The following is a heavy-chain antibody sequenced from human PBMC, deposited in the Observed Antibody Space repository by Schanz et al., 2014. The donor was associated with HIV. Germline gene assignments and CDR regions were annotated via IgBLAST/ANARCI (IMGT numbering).Heavy chain of an antibody. Sequence: EVQLVESGGGLVQPGGSLRLSCAASGFTFKNYGMSWVRQAPGKGLEWVSTIGGTNTHYAESVEGRFTVSRDNSKNTLYLQMSRLRAEDTALYYCAKMSAFSVIIKLGCFDFWGQGTLVTVSS. CDR3: AKMSAFSVIIKLGCFDF. CDR2: IGGTNT. V-gene: IGHV3-23*04. CDR1: GFTFKNYG. J-gene: IGHJ4*02. D-gene: IGHD3-9*01.